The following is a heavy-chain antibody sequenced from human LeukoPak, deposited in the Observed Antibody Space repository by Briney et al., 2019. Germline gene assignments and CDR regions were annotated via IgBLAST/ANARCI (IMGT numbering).Heavy chain of an antibody. D-gene: IGHD5-18*01. CDR3: MVHLDY. J-gene: IGHJ4*02. V-gene: IGHV3-23*01. CDR1: GFTFSSYA. CDR2: IIGSGGST. Sequence: GGSLRLSCAASGFTFSSYAMSWVRQVPGKGLEWVSSIIGSGGSTYCADSVKGRFTISRDNSENTLYLQMNSLRAEDTAVVTVMVHLDYWGQGTLVTVSS.